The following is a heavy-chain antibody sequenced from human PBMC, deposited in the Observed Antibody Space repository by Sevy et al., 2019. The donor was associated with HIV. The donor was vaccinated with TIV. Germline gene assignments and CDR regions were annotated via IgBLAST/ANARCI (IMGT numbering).Heavy chain of an antibody. J-gene: IGHJ5*02. CDR2: IWYDGSNK. D-gene: IGHD2-2*01. Sequence: GGSLRLSCAASGFTFSSYDMHWVRQAPGKGLEWVAVIWYDGSNKYYADSVKGRFTISRDNSKNTLYLQMNSLRAEDTAVYYCAREGNVGSTSHRFDPWGQGTLVTVSS. CDR3: AREGNVGSTSHRFDP. V-gene: IGHV3-33*01. CDR1: GFTFSSYD.